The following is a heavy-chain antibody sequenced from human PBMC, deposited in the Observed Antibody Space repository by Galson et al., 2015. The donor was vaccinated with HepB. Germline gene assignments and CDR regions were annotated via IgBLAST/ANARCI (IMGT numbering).Heavy chain of an antibody. CDR3: ASQSPDSSGSLYFDY. CDR2: IYYRGSP. CDR1: GGSISSICDY. J-gene: IGHJ4*02. D-gene: IGHD3-22*01. V-gene: IGHV4-39*01. Sequence: ETVSLTGTDSGGSISSICDYWGGTRQPPGEGLGWSGGIYYRGSPYYNRPLKSRVTISVATPKTKFSLKLSSVTAADTAVYYFASQSPDSSGSLYFDYWGQGTLVTVSS.